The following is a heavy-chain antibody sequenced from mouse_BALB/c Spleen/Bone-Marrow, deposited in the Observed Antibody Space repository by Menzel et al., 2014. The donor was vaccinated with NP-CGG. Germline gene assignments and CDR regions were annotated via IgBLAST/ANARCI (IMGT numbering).Heavy chain of an antibody. CDR3: ARRDGGPMDY. D-gene: IGHD2-3*01. J-gene: IGHJ4*01. V-gene: IGHV5-6*02. CDR2: ISSGGSYT. CDR1: GFTFSNYG. Sequence: EVMLAESGGDLVKPGGSLKLSCAASGFTFSNYGMSWVRQTPDKRLEWVATISSGGSYTYYPDSVKGRFTISRDNAKNTLYLQMSSLKSEDTAMYYCARRDGGPMDYWGQGTSVTVSS.